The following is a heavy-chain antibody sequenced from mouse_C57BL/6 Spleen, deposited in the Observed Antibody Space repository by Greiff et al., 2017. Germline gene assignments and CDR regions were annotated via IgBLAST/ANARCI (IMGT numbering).Heavy chain of an antibody. J-gene: IGHJ4*01. CDR2: IDPNSGGT. V-gene: IGHV1-72*01. D-gene: IGHD1-1*01. CDR1: GYTFTSYW. CDR3: ARDYYGSSYVGMDY. Sequence: QVHVKQPGAELVKPGASVKLSCKASGYTFTSYWMHWVKQRPGRGLEWIGRIDPNSGGTKYNEKFKSKATLTVDKPSSTAYMQLSSLTSEDSAVYYCARDYYGSSYVGMDYWGQGTSVTVSS.